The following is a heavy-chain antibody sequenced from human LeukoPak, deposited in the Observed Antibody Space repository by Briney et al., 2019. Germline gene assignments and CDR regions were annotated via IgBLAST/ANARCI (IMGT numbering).Heavy chain of an antibody. CDR2: ISGDGAYT. V-gene: IGHV3-23*01. CDR3: AKDRVYYFDSSGYSCDY. J-gene: IGHJ4*02. D-gene: IGHD3-22*01. Sequence: QPGGSLRLSCAASGFTLSSYAMTWVRQGPGKGLEWVSGISGDGAYTYYADSVKGRFTISRDTSKNTLYLQMNSLRVEDTAVYYCAKDRVYYFDSSGYSCDYWGQGSLVTVSS. CDR1: GFTLSSYA.